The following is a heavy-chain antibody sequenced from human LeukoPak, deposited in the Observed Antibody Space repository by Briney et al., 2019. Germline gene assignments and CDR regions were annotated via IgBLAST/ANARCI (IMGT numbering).Heavy chain of an antibody. CDR3: ASGDLRYLDY. D-gene: IGHD3-9*01. CDR2: IYSSGST. CDR1: GGSISNYY. V-gene: IGHV4-4*07. Sequence: SETLSLTCTVSGGSISNYYWSWIRQPAGKGLEWIGRIYSSGSTNYNPSLKSRVTISVDTSKNQFSLKLSSVTAADTAVYYCASGDLRYLDYWGQGTLVTVSS. J-gene: IGHJ4*02.